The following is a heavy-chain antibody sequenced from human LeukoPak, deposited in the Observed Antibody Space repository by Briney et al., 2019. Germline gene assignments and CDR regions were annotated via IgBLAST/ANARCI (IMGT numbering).Heavy chain of an antibody. CDR2: ISRTSNTI. Sequence: PGGSLRLSCAASGFTFSSYSMNWVRQAPGKGLGWVSYISRTSNTIYYADSVKGRFTISRDNAKNSLYLQMNSLRDEDTALYYCAKEEGVWGQGTTVIVSS. CDR1: GFTFSSYS. CDR3: AKEEGV. J-gene: IGHJ6*02. V-gene: IGHV3-48*02.